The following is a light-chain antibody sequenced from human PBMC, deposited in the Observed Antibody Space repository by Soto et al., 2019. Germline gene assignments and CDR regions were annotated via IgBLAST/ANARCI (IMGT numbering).Light chain of an antibody. J-gene: IGLJ2*01. CDR2: GNS. V-gene: IGLV1-40*01. CDR1: SSNIRAGYD. Sequence: QSVLTQPPSVSGAPGQRVTISCTGSSSNIRAGYDVHWYQQLPGTAPKLLIYGNSNRPSGVPDRFSGSKSGTSASLAITGLQAEDEADYYCQSYDSSLSGNVVFGGGTKLTVL. CDR3: QSYDSSLSGNVV.